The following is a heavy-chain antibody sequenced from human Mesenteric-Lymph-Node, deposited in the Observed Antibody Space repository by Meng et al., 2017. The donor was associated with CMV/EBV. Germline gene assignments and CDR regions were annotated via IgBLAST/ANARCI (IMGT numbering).Heavy chain of an antibody. CDR2: IHSDGSNK. V-gene: IGHV3-30*02. CDR1: GFAFSSYD. CDR3: ARDPTRAIFGVLPAV. D-gene: IGHD3-3*01. Sequence: GESLKISCAASGFAFSSYDIYWVRQAPGKGLEWVAFIHSDGSNKYYADSVKGRFTISRDNSKNTLYLQMNSLRAEDTAVYYCARDPTRAIFGVLPAVWGQGTLVTVSS. J-gene: IGHJ4*02.